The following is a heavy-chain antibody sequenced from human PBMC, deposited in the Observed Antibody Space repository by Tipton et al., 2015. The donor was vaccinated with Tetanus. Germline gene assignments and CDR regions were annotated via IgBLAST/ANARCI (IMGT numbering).Heavy chain of an antibody. V-gene: IGHV4-59*01. D-gene: IGHD3-9*01. CDR3: ARDNGYDIVNGYSARQYAMDV. CDR2: ITYSART. CDR1: GSSMSSSY. Sequence: TLSLTCSVSGSSMSSSYWSWVRQTPDKRLEWIGYITYSARTKYNPSLRSRVTLSLEASKNEFSLRLSSVTAADTAVYHCARDNGYDIVNGYSARQYAMDVWGRGTAVTVSS. J-gene: IGHJ6*02.